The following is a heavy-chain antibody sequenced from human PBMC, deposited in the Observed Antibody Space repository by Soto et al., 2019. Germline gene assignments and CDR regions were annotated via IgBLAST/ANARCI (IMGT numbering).Heavy chain of an antibody. CDR3: VSGEGRYGHDPRFDY. V-gene: IGHV3-30*03. Sequence: QMQLVESGGGAVQPGRSLRLSCAASGFSFSNHGMHWVRQAPGKGLDWVADISHGGSDTWYADSVKGRFTISRDNSKNTVYLQMDGLRSDDTAISYCVSGEGRYGHDPRFDYWGQGTLVTVSS. D-gene: IGHD5-12*01. J-gene: IGHJ4*02. CDR2: ISHGGSDT. CDR1: GFSFSNHG.